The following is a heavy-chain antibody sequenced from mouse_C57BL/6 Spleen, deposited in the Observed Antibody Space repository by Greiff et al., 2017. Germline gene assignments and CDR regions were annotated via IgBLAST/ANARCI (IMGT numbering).Heavy chain of an antibody. J-gene: IGHJ1*03. CDR1: GYTFTDYN. CDR3: ARGYYGSSYWYFDV. Sequence: EVQVVESGPELVKPGASVKMSCKASGYTFTDYNMHWVKQSHGKSLEWIGYINPNNGGTSYNQKFKGKATLTVNKSSSTAYMELRSLTSEDSAVYYCARGYYGSSYWYFDVWGTGTTVTVSS. V-gene: IGHV1-22*01. D-gene: IGHD1-1*01. CDR2: INPNNGGT.